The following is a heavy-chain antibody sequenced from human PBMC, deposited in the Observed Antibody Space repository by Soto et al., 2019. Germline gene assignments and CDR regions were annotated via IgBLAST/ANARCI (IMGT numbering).Heavy chain of an antibody. V-gene: IGHV1-8*01. CDR3: AKKAAAGTSSYYYGMAV. Sequence: ASVKVSCKASGYTFTSYDINWVRQATGQGLEWMGWMSPNSGNTGYAQKFQGRVTMTRNTSISTAYMELSSLRSEDTAVYYCAKKAAAGTSSYYYGMAVWGQGTTVTVSS. D-gene: IGHD6-13*01. CDR2: MSPNSGNT. CDR1: GYTFTSYD. J-gene: IGHJ6*02.